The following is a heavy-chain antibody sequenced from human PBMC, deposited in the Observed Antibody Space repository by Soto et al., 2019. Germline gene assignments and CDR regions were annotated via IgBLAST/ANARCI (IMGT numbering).Heavy chain of an antibody. CDR2: ISGSGGST. J-gene: IGHJ5*02. CDR1: GFTFSSYA. CDR3: AKDGDYCSSTSCYAGWFDP. V-gene: IGHV3-23*01. Sequence: EVQLLESGGGLVQPGGSLRLSCAASGFTFSSYAMSWVRQAPGKGLEWVSAISGSGGSTYYADSVKGRFTISRDNSKNTLYLQMNSLRAEDTAVYYCAKDGDYCSSTSCYAGWFDPWGQGTLVTVSS. D-gene: IGHD2-2*01.